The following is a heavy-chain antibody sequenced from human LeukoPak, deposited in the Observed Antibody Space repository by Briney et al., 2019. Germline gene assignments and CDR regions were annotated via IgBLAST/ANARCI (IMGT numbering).Heavy chain of an antibody. D-gene: IGHD2-8*01. V-gene: IGHV3-66*01. CDR2: ISSGGST. Sequence: PGGSLRLSCAASGFTVSSNYMSWVRQAPGKGLEWVSIISSGGSTSYADSVKGRFTISRDNSKNTLYLQMNNLRAEDTAVYYCARVHGRTIDYWGQGTLVTVSS. J-gene: IGHJ4*02. CDR1: GFTVSSNY. CDR3: ARVHGRTIDY.